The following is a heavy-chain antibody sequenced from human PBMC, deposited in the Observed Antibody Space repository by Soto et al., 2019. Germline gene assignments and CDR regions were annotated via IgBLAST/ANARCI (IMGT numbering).Heavy chain of an antibody. D-gene: IGHD2-8*01. Sequence: PGGSLRLSCAASGFSFSNYAMHWVRQAPGKGLEWVVVTSYDGSSKYYADSVKGRFTISRDNSKNTLYLQMNSLRGEDTALYYCARDRVTSRSMLYFYGMDFWGQGTTVTVSS. J-gene: IGHJ6*02. CDR3: ARDRVTSRSMLYFYGMDF. V-gene: IGHV3-30*03. CDR1: GFSFSNYA. CDR2: TSYDGSSK.